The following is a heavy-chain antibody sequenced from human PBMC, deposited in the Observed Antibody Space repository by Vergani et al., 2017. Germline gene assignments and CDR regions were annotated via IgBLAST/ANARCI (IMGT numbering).Heavy chain of an antibody. CDR3: VKAVGYSSSSLFDY. V-gene: IGHV3-64D*06. CDR1: GFTFSSYA. CDR2: ISSNGGST. D-gene: IGHD6-6*01. J-gene: IGHJ4*02. Sequence: EVQLVESGGGLVQPGGSLRLSCSASGFTFSSYAMHWVRQAPGKGLEYVSAISSNGGSTYYADSVKGRFTISRDNSKNTLYLQMSSLRAEDTAVYYCVKAVGYSSSSLFDYWGQGTLVTVSS.